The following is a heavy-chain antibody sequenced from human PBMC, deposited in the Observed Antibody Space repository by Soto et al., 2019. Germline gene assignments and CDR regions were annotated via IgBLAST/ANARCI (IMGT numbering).Heavy chain of an antibody. J-gene: IGHJ5*02. Sequence: GGSLRLSCAASGFTFSSHWMHWVRQAPGKGLVWVSRINSDGITTIYEDSVKGRFTISRDNAKSTLYLQMNSLRADDTAVYYCAKETAATGAFASWGKGTLVTVSS. D-gene: IGHD1-26*01. CDR2: INSDGITT. CDR3: AKETAATGAFAS. V-gene: IGHV3-74*01. CDR1: GFTFSSHW.